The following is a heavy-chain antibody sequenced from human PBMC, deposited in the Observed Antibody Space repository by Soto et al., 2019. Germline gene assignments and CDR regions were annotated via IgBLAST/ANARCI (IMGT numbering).Heavy chain of an antibody. CDR2: IRSKANSYAT. Sequence: EVQLVESGGGLVQPGGSLKLSCAASGFTFSGSAMHWVRQASGKGLEWVGRIRSKANSYATAYAASVKGRFTISRDDSKNTAYLQMNSLRAEDTAVYYCARDRREWLVRVTPYYFDYWGQGTLVTVSS. CDR1: GFTFSGSA. CDR3: ARDRREWLVRVTPYYFDY. V-gene: IGHV3-73*02. J-gene: IGHJ4*02. D-gene: IGHD6-19*01.